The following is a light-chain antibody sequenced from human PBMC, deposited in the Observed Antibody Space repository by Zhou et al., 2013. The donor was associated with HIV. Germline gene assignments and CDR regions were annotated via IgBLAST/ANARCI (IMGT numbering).Light chain of an antibody. CDR3: QQYGTSFT. J-gene: IGKJ4*01. CDR2: GAS. V-gene: IGKV3-20*01. CDR1: QSVSSN. Sequence: EIMMTQSPATLSVSPGERATLSCRASQSVSSNLAWYQQKPGQAPRLLMYGASNRAAGIPDRFSGSGSGTDFTLTISRLEPEDFAVYYCQQYGTSFTFGGGTKVETK.